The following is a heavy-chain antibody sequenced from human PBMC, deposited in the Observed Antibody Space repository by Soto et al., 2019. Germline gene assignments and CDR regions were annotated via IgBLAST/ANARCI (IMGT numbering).Heavy chain of an antibody. CDR2: INPNIGGP. V-gene: IGHV1-2*02. CDR3: ARARIPDAFDI. J-gene: IGHJ3*02. CDR1: RDTFTGYY. Sequence: QVNLVQSGAEVRKLGASVKVSCKALRDTFTGYYMPWVRQAPGQGLEWMGWINPNIGGPNYAQKFQGRVTMTRDTSISTVYMELSRLRSDDTAVYYCARARIPDAFDIWGQGTMVTVSS.